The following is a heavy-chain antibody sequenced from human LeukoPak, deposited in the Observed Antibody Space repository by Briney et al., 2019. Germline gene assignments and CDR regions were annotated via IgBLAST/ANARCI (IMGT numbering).Heavy chain of an antibody. CDR3: ARAGYSSGWYRFDY. CDR2: ISYDGSNK. J-gene: IGHJ4*02. V-gene: IGHV3-30-3*01. Sequence: GRSLSLSCAASGFPFSSYAMHWVRPAPGKGLEWVAVISYDGSNKYYADSVKGRFIISRDNSKNTLYLQMNSLRAEDTAVYYCARAGYSSGWYRFDYWGQGSLVTVSS. CDR1: GFPFSSYA. D-gene: IGHD6-19*01.